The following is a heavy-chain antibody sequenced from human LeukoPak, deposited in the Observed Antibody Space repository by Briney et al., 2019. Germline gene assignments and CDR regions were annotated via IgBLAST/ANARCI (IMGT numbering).Heavy chain of an antibody. CDR2: ITSNGGST. CDR3: ARGTDQITMVRGSQKPLEY. D-gene: IGHD3-10*01. V-gene: IGHV3-64*04. J-gene: IGHJ4*02. CDR1: GFTFSRYA. Sequence: GGSLRLSCSASGFTFSRYAMHWVRQAPGKGLEYVSAITSNGGSTYYADSVKGRFTISRDNSKNTLYLQMSSLRAEDTAVYYCARGTDQITMVRGSQKPLEYWGQGTLVIVSS.